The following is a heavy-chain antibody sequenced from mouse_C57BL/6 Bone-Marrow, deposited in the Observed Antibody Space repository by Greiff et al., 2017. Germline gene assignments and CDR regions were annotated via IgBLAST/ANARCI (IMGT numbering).Heavy chain of an antibody. D-gene: IGHD4-1*01. V-gene: IGHV2-6-7*01. CDR1: GFSLTGYG. J-gene: IGHJ4*01. CDR3: ARELGHYAMDY. Sequence: VKLMESGPGLVAPSQSLSITCTVSGFSLTGYGVNWVRQPPGKGLEWLGMIWGDGSTDYNSALKSRLSISKDNSKSQVFLKMNSLQTDHTARYYCARELGHYAMDYWGQGTSVTVSS. CDR2: IWGDGST.